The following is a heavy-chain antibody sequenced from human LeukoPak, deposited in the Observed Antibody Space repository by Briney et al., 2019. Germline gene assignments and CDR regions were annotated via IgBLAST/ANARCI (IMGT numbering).Heavy chain of an antibody. J-gene: IGHJ6*03. CDR2: ISAYNGNT. Sequence: ASVKVSCKASGYTFTSYGISWVRQAPGQGLEWMGRISAYNGNTNYAQKLQGRVTMTTDTSTSTAYMELRSLRSDDTAVYYCARDGGSSWYGDYYYYYMDVWGKGTTVTVSS. CDR3: ARDGGSSWYGDYYYYYMDV. D-gene: IGHD6-13*01. V-gene: IGHV1-18*01. CDR1: GYTFTSYG.